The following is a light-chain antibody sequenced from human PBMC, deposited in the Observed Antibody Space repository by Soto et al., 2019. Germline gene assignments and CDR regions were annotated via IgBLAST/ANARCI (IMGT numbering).Light chain of an antibody. CDR1: QSINRY. CDR3: QESSSTPRT. Sequence: DIQMTQSPSSLSASVGDRVTITCGASQSINRYLIWYQQKPGQAPQLLIYAASSLQSGVPSRFSGSGSGPDYTLTISSLQPEDFATYYCQESSSTPRTFGQGAKVEMK. V-gene: IGKV1-39*01. J-gene: IGKJ2*01. CDR2: AAS.